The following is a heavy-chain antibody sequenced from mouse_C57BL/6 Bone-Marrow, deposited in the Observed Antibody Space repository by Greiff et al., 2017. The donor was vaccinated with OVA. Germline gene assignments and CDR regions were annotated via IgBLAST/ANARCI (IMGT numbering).Heavy chain of an antibody. J-gene: IGHJ2*01. D-gene: IGHD2-4*01. CDR3: TTEGLPGCSFDY. CDR1: GFNFQDDS. V-gene: IGHV14-4*01. CDR2: IYPESGGT. Sequence: EVQLQQSGAELVRPGASVKLSCTASGFNFQDDSMHWVKQRPEQGLEWIGWIYPESGGTEYASKFTGKATITADTSSNTAYMQLSSLTSEDAAVYYCTTEGLPGCSFDYWGQGTTLTVSS.